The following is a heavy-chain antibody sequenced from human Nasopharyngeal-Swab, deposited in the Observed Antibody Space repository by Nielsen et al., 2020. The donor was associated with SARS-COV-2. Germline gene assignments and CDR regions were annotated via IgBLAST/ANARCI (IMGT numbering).Heavy chain of an antibody. CDR1: GGSISSGSIRSYY. J-gene: IGHJ4*02. CDR2: FSYTGIT. Sequence: SGTLSLTCTVSGGSISSGSIRSYYWSWIRQPPGKGLEWIGYFSYTGITNYNPSLKSRVTISVDMSKNQFSLKLISVAAADTAVYYCAREVVGGLVDSWCQGTLVTVSS. D-gene: IGHD1-26*01. V-gene: IGHV4-61*01. CDR3: AREVVGGLVDS.